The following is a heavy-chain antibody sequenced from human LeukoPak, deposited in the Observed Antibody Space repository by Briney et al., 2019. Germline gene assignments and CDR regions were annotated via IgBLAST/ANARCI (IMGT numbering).Heavy chain of an antibody. D-gene: IGHD6-13*01. CDR1: GFTFSSYV. CDR3: AKGSTTAAHYYYMDV. CDR2: ISGSGGST. J-gene: IGHJ6*03. Sequence: GGSLTLSCAASGFTFSSYVMSWVRQAPGKGLEWVSVISGSGGSTYYADSVKGRFTIYRDNSKNTLYLQMNTLRAEDTAVYYCAKGSTTAAHYYYMDVWGKGTTVTVSS. V-gene: IGHV3-23*01.